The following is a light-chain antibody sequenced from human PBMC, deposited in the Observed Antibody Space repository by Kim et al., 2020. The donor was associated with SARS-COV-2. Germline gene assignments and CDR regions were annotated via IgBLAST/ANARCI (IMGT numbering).Light chain of an antibody. J-gene: IGKJ4*01. CDR3: QQYNDWPLLT. CDR2: GAS. Sequence: SPGERVTPSCRASQSVKNNLAWYQQRPGKAPRLLIYGASTRATDISARFSGSGCGTEFTLTIRSLQSEDLAVYYCQQYNDWPLLTFGGGTKVDIK. V-gene: IGKV3-15*01. CDR1: QSVKNN.